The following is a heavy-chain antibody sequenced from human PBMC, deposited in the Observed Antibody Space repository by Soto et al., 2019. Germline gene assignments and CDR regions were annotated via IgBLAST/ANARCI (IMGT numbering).Heavy chain of an antibody. CDR1: GFTFSNCG. D-gene: IGHD1-26*01. V-gene: IGHV1-58*01. Sequence: SVKVSCKASGFTFSNCGVQWVRQARGQRLEWIGWIVVGSGNTNYAQKFQERVTITRDMSTSTAYMELSSLRSEDTAVYYCAAESCIVPAAFDIWGQGTMVTVSS. J-gene: IGHJ3*02. CDR3: AAESCIVPAAFDI. CDR2: IVVGSGNT.